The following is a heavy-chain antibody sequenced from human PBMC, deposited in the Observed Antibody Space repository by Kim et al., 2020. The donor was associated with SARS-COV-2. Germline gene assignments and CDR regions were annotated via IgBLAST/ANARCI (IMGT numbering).Heavy chain of an antibody. CDR2: IYSGGKT. Sequence: GGSLRLSCAASGFSVSRHYMTWVRQAPGKGLEWGSVIYSGGKTYYADSVKGRFTISRDSSKNTLFLQMNSLRADDTALYYCARESIYDPIDSWGQGTLVIVSS. CDR1: GFSVSRHY. V-gene: IGHV3-66*01. J-gene: IGHJ4*02. CDR3: ARESIYDPIDS. D-gene: IGHD5-12*01.